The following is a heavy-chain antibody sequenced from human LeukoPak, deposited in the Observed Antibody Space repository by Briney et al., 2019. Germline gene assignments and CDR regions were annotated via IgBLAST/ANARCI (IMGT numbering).Heavy chain of an antibody. CDR3: ARRVEAAGGRQFDY. D-gene: IGHD6-13*01. V-gene: IGHV3-48*01. Sequence: GGSLRLSWAASGFTFSSYSMNWVRQAPGKGLEWVSHISISSSTIYYADSVKGRFTISRDNAKNSLYLEMNSLRAEDTAVYYCARRVEAAGGRQFDYWGQGTLVTVSS. CDR2: ISISSSTI. J-gene: IGHJ4*02. CDR1: GFTFSSYS.